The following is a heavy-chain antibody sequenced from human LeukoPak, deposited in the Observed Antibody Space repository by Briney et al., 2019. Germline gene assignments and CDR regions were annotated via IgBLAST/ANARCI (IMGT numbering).Heavy chain of an antibody. CDR3: VRQWSGYLQYFDY. CDR1: GLPFSTSW. Sequence: GGSLRLSCTGSGLPFSTSWMRWVRQTPGKGLEWVAEISNDGTHEFYVDSVRGHFTISRDNAINSLYLQINNLRVEDTAVYYCVRQWSGYLQYFDYWGQGTLVTVSS. D-gene: IGHD3-3*01. J-gene: IGHJ4*02. CDR2: ISNDGTHE. V-gene: IGHV3-7*01.